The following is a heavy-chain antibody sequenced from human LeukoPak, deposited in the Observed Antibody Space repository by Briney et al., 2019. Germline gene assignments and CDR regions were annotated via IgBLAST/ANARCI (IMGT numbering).Heavy chain of an antibody. Sequence: SETLSLTCTVSGGSISSSSYYWGWIRQPPGKGLEWIGSIYYSGSTYYNPSLKSRVTISVDTSRNQFSLKLSSVTAADTAVYYCARVSIAASFDPWGQGTLVTVSS. J-gene: IGHJ5*02. D-gene: IGHD6-6*01. CDR1: GGSISSSSYY. V-gene: IGHV4-39*01. CDR3: ARVSIAASFDP. CDR2: IYYSGST.